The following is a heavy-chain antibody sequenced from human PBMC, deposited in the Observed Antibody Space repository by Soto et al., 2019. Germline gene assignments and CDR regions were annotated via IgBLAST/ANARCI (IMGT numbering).Heavy chain of an antibody. Sequence: PGGSLRLSXAASGFTFSSYSMNWVRQAPGKGLEWVSSISSSSSYIYYADSVKGRFTISRDNAKNSLYLQMNSLRAEDTAVYYCARDIRVAPYAFDIWGQGTMVTVSS. J-gene: IGHJ3*02. D-gene: IGHD5-12*01. CDR1: GFTFSSYS. CDR3: ARDIRVAPYAFDI. V-gene: IGHV3-21*01. CDR2: ISSSSSYI.